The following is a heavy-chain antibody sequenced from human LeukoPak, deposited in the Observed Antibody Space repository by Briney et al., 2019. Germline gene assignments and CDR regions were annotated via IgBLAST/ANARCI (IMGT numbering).Heavy chain of an antibody. V-gene: IGHV5-51*01. Sequence: GESLKISCKGSGYSFTNYWIGWVRQMPGKGLEWMGIIYPGDSDSRNSPSFQAQVSISADKSINTAYLQWSSLKASDTAMYNCARLSVIAADGTHYFDYWGQGTLVTVSS. J-gene: IGHJ4*02. D-gene: IGHD6-13*01. CDR2: IYPGDSDS. CDR1: GYSFTNYW. CDR3: ARLSVIAADGTHYFDY.